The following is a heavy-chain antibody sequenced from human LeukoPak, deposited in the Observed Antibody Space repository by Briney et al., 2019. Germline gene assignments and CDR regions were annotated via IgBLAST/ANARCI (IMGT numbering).Heavy chain of an antibody. Sequence: PGVSLRLSCTASGFTFRNYVMSWVRQAPGKGLEWVSAINSGGGSTYYADSVKGRFTISRDNSKNTLYLQMNSLRAEDTAVYYCAKSPGYWAHDYWGQGTLVTVSS. D-gene: IGHD2-8*02. V-gene: IGHV3-23*01. J-gene: IGHJ4*02. CDR2: INSGGGST. CDR3: AKSPGYWAHDY. CDR1: GFTFRNYV.